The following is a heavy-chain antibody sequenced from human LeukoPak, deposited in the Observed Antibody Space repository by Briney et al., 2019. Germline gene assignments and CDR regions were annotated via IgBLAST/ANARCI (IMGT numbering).Heavy chain of an antibody. V-gene: IGHV3-30*04. CDR2: ISYDGSDK. J-gene: IGHJ3*02. CDR1: GFTFSSYA. Sequence: PGGSLRLSCAASGFTFSSYAMYWVRQAPGKGLEWVAVISYDGSDKFYADSVKGRFTISRDSPKNTLYLQMNSLRAEDTAVYYCAMSVDTAMVKNDFFDIGGQGTVV. CDR3: AMSVDTAMVKNDFFDI. D-gene: IGHD5-18*01.